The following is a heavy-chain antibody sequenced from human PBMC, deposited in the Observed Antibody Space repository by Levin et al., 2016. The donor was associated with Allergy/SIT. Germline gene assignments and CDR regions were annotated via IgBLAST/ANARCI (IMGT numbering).Heavy chain of an antibody. J-gene: IGHJ4*02. CDR2: IHPRDSNT. CDR1: GYSFTRYW. V-gene: IGHV5-10-1*01. Sequence: GESLKISCEDSGYSFTRYWINWVRQMPGKGLEWMGAIHPRDSNTNYSPSFQGHVTMSVDKSINTAYLHWSSLQASDSAMYFCARQGYDFWSGFAHDWGQGTLVTVSS. CDR3: ARQGYDFWSGFAHD. D-gene: IGHD3-3*01.